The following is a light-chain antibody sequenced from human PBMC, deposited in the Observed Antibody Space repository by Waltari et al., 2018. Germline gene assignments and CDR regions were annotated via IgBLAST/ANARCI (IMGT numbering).Light chain of an antibody. J-gene: IGLJ1*01. CDR1: SSDVGGYNY. CDR2: DVS. CDR3: CSYAGAYTFV. Sequence: QSALTQPRPVSGSPGQSVTISCTGTSSDVGGYNYVSWYQQYPGKAPRVVIYDVSKRPSGVPVRFSGSKSGNTASLTISGLQAEDEADYYCCSYAGAYTFVFGTGTKVTVL. V-gene: IGLV2-11*01.